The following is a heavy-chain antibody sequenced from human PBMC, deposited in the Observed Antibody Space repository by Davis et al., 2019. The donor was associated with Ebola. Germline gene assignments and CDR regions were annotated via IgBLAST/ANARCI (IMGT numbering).Heavy chain of an antibody. J-gene: IGHJ5*02. CDR1: GFTFSSYA. Sequence: GESLKISCAASGFTFSSYAMHWVRQAPGKGLEYVSAISSNGGSTYYANSVKGRFTISRDNSKNTLYLQMGSLRAEDMAVYYCARALVGATQGWFDPWGQGTLVTVSS. V-gene: IGHV3-64*01. D-gene: IGHD1-26*01. CDR2: ISSNGGST. CDR3: ARALVGATQGWFDP.